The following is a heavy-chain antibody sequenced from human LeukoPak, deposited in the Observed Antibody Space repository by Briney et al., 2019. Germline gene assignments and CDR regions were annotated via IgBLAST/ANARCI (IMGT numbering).Heavy chain of an antibody. D-gene: IGHD3-22*01. CDR2: INPNSGGT. CDR1: GYTFTGYY. J-gene: IGHJ3*02. V-gene: IGHV1-2*02. CDR3: ARLGAPYYYDSSGLAHAFDI. Sequence: ASVKVSCKASGYTFTGYYMHWVRQAPGQGLEWMGWINPNSGGTNYAQKFQGRVTMTRDTSISTAYMELSRLRSDDTAVYYCARLGAPYYYDSSGLAHAFDIWGQGTMVTVSS.